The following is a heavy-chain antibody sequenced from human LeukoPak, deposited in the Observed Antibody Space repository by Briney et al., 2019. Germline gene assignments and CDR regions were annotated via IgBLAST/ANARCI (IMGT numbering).Heavy chain of an antibody. CDR2: ISAYNGNT. CDR1: GYTFTRYG. V-gene: IGHV1-18*01. CDR3: ARDLVASSGSYYGDLRY. J-gene: IGHJ4*02. Sequence: ASVKVCCKASGYTFTRYGISWVRQAPGQGLEWMGWISAYNGNTNYAQKLQGRVTMTTDTSTSTAYMELRSLRSDDTAVYYCARDLVASSGSYYGDLRYWGQGTLVTVSS. D-gene: IGHD1-26*01.